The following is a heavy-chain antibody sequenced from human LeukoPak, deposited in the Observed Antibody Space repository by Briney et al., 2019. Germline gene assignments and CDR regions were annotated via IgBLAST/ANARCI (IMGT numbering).Heavy chain of an antibody. Sequence: SETLSLTCTVSGGSISGYYWSWIRQPPGKGLEWIGHIYSTGSTNYNPSLKSRVTISEDPSKNQFSLRLSSVTAADTAMYYCARHYYDSNDSYSFDYWGQGTLVTVSS. J-gene: IGHJ4*02. D-gene: IGHD3-22*01. CDR3: ARHYYDSNDSYSFDY. V-gene: IGHV4-59*08. CDR2: IYSTGST. CDR1: GGSISGYY.